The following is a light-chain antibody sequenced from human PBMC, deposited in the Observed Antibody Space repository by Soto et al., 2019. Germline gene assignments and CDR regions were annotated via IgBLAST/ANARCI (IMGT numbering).Light chain of an antibody. CDR1: QSVSNY. CDR3: QQYGSSTIT. Sequence: EIVLTQSPATLSLSPGERATLSCRASQSVSNYLAWYQQKPGQAPRLLVYDASNRATGIPARFSGSGSGTDFTLTISRLEPEDFAVYYCQQYGSSTITFGQGTRLEIK. CDR2: DAS. V-gene: IGKV3-11*01. J-gene: IGKJ5*01.